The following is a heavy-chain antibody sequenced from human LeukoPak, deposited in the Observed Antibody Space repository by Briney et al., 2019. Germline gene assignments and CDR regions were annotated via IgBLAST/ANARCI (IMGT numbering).Heavy chain of an antibody. CDR3: ARDMGGDYDYYYYYMDV. V-gene: IGHV3-20*04. D-gene: IGHD4-17*01. CDR2: INWNGGIT. CDR1: GFTFDDYG. Sequence: RPGGSLRLSCAASGFTFDDYGMSWVRHAPGKGLEWVSGINWNGGITGYADSVQGRFTISRDNAKNSLYLQMNSLRAEDTALYYCARDMGGDYDYYYYYMDVWGKGTTVTVSS. J-gene: IGHJ6*03.